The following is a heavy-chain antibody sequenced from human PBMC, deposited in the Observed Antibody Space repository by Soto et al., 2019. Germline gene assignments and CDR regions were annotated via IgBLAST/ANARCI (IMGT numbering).Heavy chain of an antibody. CDR2: ISGSGGST. D-gene: IGHD2-2*01. J-gene: IGHJ4*02. CDR3: AKVGADIVVVPAAINEFDY. CDR1: GFTFSSYA. V-gene: IGHV3-23*01. Sequence: EVQLLESGGGLVQPGGSLRLSCAASGFTFSSYAMSWVRQAPGKGLEWVSAISGSGGSTYYADSVKGRFTISRDNSKNTLYLQMNSRRAEDTAVYYCAKVGADIVVVPAAINEFDYWGQGTLVTVSS.